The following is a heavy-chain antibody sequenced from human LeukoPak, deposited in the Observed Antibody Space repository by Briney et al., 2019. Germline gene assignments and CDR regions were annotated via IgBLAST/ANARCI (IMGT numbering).Heavy chain of an antibody. V-gene: IGHV3-7*01. J-gene: IGHJ5*02. CDR2: IEQNGKEK. CDR3: ARDHVVGALDA. CDR1: GFTFSSYA. D-gene: IGHD2-21*01. Sequence: GGSLRLYCAASGFTFSSYAMSWVRQAPGKGLEWVANIEQNGKEKKYVDPVKGRFTISRDNAKKSLYLQMDSLRAEDTAVYYCARDHVVGALDAWGQGTLVTVSS.